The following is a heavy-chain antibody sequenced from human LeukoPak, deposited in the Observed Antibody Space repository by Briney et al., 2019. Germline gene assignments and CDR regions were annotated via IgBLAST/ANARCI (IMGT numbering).Heavy chain of an antibody. J-gene: IGHJ6*02. CDR2: IRSKANSYAT. D-gene: IGHD6-19*01. V-gene: IGHV3-73*01. CDR3: TRYRDSSGLYDYYGMDV. Sequence: PGGSLKLSCAASGFTFSGAAMHWVRQASGKGLEWVGRIRSKANSYATAYAASVKGRFTISRDDSKNTAYLQMNSPKTEDTAVYYCTRYRDSSGLYDYYGMDVWGQGTTVTVSS. CDR1: GFTFSGAA.